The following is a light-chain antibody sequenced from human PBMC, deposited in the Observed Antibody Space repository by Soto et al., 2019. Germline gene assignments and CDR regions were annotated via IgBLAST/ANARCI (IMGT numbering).Light chain of an antibody. CDR2: EVT. J-gene: IGLJ2*01. Sequence: HSALTQPPSASGSPGQSVIISCTGTSSDVGGYNYVSWYQQHPGKAPKIMVYEVTKRPSGVPDRFSGSKSGNTASLTVSGLQAEDEADYYCSSYAGTNTVVFGGGTKLTVL. V-gene: IGLV2-8*01. CDR1: SSDVGGYNY. CDR3: SSYAGTNTVV.